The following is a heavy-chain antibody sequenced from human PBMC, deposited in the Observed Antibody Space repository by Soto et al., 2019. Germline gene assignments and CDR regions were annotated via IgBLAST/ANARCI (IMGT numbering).Heavy chain of an antibody. D-gene: IGHD5-18*01. V-gene: IGHV5-10-1*01. CDR3: ARLGGEFGYSYAVNYGMDV. J-gene: IGHJ6*02. Sequence: GESLKISCTGSGYSFTSYWISWVRQMPGKGLEWMGRIDPSDSYTNYSPSFQGHVTISADKSISTAYLQWSSLKASDTAMYYCARLGGEFGYSYAVNYGMDVWGQGTTVTVSS. CDR2: IDPSDSYT. CDR1: GYSFTSYW.